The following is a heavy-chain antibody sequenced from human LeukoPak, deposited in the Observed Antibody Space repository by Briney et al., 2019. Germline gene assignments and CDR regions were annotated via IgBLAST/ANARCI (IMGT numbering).Heavy chain of an antibody. Sequence: GGSLSLSCAASRFTFSNYDLSRLRPAPGKGLEWVSAISGSGGSTDYADYVKGRFTISRDNTTNTLYLQLNSLRAEDTAVYYCAKRYCSGGSCYMGFDYWGQGTLVTVSS. V-gene: IGHV3-23*01. D-gene: IGHD2-15*01. CDR3: AKRYCSGGSCYMGFDY. J-gene: IGHJ4*02. CDR1: RFTFSNYD. CDR2: ISGSGGST.